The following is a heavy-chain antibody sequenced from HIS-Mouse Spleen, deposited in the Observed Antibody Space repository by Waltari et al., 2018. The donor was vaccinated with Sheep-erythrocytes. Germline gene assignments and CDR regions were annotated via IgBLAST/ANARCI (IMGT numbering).Heavy chain of an antibody. D-gene: IGHD5-12*01. J-gene: IGHJ4*02. CDR1: GFTFSRYA. CDR3: ARDGGRWLQLDY. Sequence: QVQLVESGGGVVQPGRSLRLSCAASGFTFSRYAMPWVRQAPGKGREWVAVISYDGSNKYYAHSVKGRFTISRDNSKNTLYLQMNSLRAEDTAVYYCARDGGRWLQLDYWGQGTLVTVSS. CDR2: ISYDGSNK. V-gene: IGHV3-30-3*01.